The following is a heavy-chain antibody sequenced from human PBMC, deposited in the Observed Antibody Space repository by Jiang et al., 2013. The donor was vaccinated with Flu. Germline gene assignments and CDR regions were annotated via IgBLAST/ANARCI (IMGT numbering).Heavy chain of an antibody. CDR2: ISSSSTYI. D-gene: IGHD2-21*02. CDR1: GFTFNSYS. CDR3: ARGNCVNDCYHPAFDY. V-gene: IGHV3-48*02. J-gene: IGHJ4*02. Sequence: QLLESGGGLVQPGGSLRLSCAASGFTFNSYSMNWVRQAPGKGLEWISYISSSSTYIWYSDSVKGRFTISRDSAKNSVYLQMNSLRDEDTAVYYCARGNCVNDCYHPAFDYWGQGALVTVSS.